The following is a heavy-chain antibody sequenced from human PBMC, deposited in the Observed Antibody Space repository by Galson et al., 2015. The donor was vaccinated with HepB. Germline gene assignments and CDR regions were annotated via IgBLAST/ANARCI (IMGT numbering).Heavy chain of an antibody. J-gene: IGHJ4*02. D-gene: IGHD3-10*01. Sequence: SLRLSCAASGFTFSSYAMSWVRQAPGKGLEWVSVVSGGSGSTTYYADSVKGRFTISRDNSKNMVYLQMNSLRAEDTAVYYCARWEGRISMLQGGRYFDYWGQGTLVTVSS. CDR1: GFTFSSYA. CDR3: ARWEGRISMLQGGRYFDY. V-gene: IGHV3-23*01. CDR2: VSGGSGSTT.